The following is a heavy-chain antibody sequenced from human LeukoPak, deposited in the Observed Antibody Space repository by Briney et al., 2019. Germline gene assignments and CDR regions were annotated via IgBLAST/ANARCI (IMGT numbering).Heavy chain of an antibody. Sequence: PETLSLTCTVSGGSISSYYWSWIRQPPGKGLEWIGYMYYTGSTNYNPSLESRVTISVDRSKNQFSLKLSSVTPADTALYYCARDRRTSSTPNDAFDIWGQGTLVTVSS. CDR2: MYYTGST. CDR1: GGSISSYY. D-gene: IGHD6-13*01. CDR3: ARDRRTSSTPNDAFDI. J-gene: IGHJ3*02. V-gene: IGHV4-59*01.